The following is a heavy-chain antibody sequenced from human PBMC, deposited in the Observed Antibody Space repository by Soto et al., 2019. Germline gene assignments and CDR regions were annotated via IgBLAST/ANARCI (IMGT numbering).Heavy chain of an antibody. Sequence: GGSLRLSCAASGFTFSSYGMHWVRQAPGKGLEWVAVISYDGSNKYYADSVKGRFTISRDNSKNTLYLQMNSLRAEDTAVYYCAKDSGSGTSHDYWGQGTPVTVSS. V-gene: IGHV3-30*18. CDR2: ISYDGSNK. CDR1: GFTFSSYG. D-gene: IGHD3-10*01. CDR3: AKDSGSGTSHDY. J-gene: IGHJ4*02.